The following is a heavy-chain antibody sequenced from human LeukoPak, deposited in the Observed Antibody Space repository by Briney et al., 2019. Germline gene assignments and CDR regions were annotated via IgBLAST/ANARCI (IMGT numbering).Heavy chain of an antibody. CDR1: GFTFSSYG. D-gene: IGHD6-19*01. Sequence: GGSLRLSCAASGFTFSSYGMHWVRQAPGKGLEWVAVIWYDGSNKYYADSVKGRFTISRDNSKNTVYLQMNSLRADDTAKYYCAKDRLGAVAEYPDYWGQGTLVTVSS. V-gene: IGHV3-33*06. CDR3: AKDRLGAVAEYPDY. CDR2: IWYDGSNK. J-gene: IGHJ4*02.